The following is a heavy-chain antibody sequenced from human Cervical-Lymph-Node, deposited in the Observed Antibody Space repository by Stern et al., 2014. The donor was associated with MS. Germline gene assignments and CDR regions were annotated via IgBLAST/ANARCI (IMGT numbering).Heavy chain of an antibody. D-gene: IGHD3-10*01. CDR1: GFTFSSYG. Sequence: VQLVESGGGVVQPGRPLRLTCTVSGFTFSSYGMHWVRQAPGKGLELVSVISYDGSDTYYAESVKGRFTISRDNSKNTLYLEMRSLRPEDTAVYYCVKRGITEVRGVRLGDYWGPGTLVIVSS. V-gene: IGHV3-30*18. CDR3: VKRGITEVRGVRLGDY. J-gene: IGHJ4*02. CDR2: ISYDGSDT.